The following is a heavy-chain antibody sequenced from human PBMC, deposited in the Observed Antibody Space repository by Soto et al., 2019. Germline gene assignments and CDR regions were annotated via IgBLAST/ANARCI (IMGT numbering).Heavy chain of an antibody. V-gene: IGHV3-33*01. CDR3: ARDQGWQLVLTCYMDV. Sequence: GGSLRLSCAASGFTFSSYGMHWVRQAPGKGLEWVAVIWYDGSNKYYADSVKGRFTISRDNSKNTLYLQMNSLRAEDTAVYYCARDQGWQLVLTCYMDVWGKGTTVTVSS. CDR2: IWYDGSNK. D-gene: IGHD6-6*01. J-gene: IGHJ6*03. CDR1: GFTFSSYG.